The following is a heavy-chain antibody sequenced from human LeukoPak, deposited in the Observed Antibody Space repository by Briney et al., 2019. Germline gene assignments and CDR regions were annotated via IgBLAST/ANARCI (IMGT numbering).Heavy chain of an antibody. CDR1: GYTFTGYY. J-gene: IGHJ3*02. CDR3: ARGRLLWFGELNAFDI. Sequence: GASVKVSCKSSGYTFTGYYMHWVRDAPGQGLEWMGWINPNSGGTNYAQTFQGWVTVTRDTSISTAYMELSRLRTDDMAVYYCARGRLLWFGELNAFDIWGQGTMVTVSS. CDR2: INPNSGGT. V-gene: IGHV1-2*04. D-gene: IGHD3-10*01.